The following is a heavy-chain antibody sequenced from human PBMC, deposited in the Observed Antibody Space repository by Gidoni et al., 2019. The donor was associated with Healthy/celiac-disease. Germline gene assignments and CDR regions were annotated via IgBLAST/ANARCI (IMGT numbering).Heavy chain of an antibody. J-gene: IGHJ6*03. CDR3: ARRSSSSPYYMDV. V-gene: IGHV3-21*01. CDR1: GFTFSSYS. D-gene: IGHD6-6*01. CDR2: SSSSSSYI. Sequence: EVQLVESGVGLVKPGGSLRLSCAASGFTFSSYSMNWVRQAPGKGLEWVSSSSSSSSYIYYADSVKGRFTISRDNAKNSLYLQMNSLRAEDTAVYYCARRSSSSPYYMDVWGKGTTVTVSS.